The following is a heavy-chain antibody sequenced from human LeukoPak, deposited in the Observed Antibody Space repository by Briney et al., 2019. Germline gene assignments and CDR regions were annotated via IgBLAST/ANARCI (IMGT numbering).Heavy chain of an antibody. Sequence: PGGSLRLSCVVSGITFDEYSMQWVRQAPGKGLEWVSVIAWNGGRTYYADSVKGRFTISRDNNKKSLYLQMNSLRTEDTAFYYCGKDSEHYDFWSGFEYRGQGTLVTVSS. CDR1: GITFDEYS. D-gene: IGHD3-3*01. CDR2: IAWNGGRT. J-gene: IGHJ4*02. V-gene: IGHV3-43*01. CDR3: GKDSEHYDFWSGFEY.